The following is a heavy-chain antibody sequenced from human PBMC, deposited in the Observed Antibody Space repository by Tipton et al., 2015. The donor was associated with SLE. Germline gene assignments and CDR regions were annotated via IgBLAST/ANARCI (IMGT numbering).Heavy chain of an antibody. J-gene: IGHJ6*02. D-gene: IGHD4/OR15-4a*01. CDR2: IYPGDSDT. CDR3: ARRSTISHYYYGMDV. Sequence: GPEVKKPGESLKISCKGSGYSFTSYWIGWVRQMPGKGLEWMGIIYPGDSDTRYSPSFQGQVTISADKSISTAYLQWSSLKASDTAMYYCARRSTISHYYYGMDVWGQGTTVTVSS. V-gene: IGHV5-51*03. CDR1: GYSFTSYW.